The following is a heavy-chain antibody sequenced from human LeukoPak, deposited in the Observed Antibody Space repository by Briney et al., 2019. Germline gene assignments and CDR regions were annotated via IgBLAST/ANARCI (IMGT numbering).Heavy chain of an antibody. J-gene: IGHJ6*03. D-gene: IGHD3-9*01. CDR2: IILIFGAA. V-gene: IGHV1-69*05. CDR1: GGTFSSNA. Sequence: GSAVKVSCKASGGTFSSNAISWGREGPGQGLEWVGGIILIFGAANYAQKFQGRVTITTDKSTSTAYMELSSLRSEDTAVYYCARDYDSRFRYFDINYYYYMDVWGKGTTVTVSS. CDR3: ARDYDSRFRYFDINYYYYMDV.